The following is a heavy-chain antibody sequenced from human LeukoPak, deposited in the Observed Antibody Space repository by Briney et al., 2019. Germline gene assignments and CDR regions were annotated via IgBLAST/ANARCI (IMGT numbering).Heavy chain of an antibody. CDR3: ARELNYDILTGPDY. CDR2: IKQDGGEE. Sequence: GGSLRLSCAASGFTFSSYWMSWVRQAPGKGLEWVANIKQDGGEEYYVDSVKGRFTISRDNAKNSLYLQMNSLRAEDTAVYYCARELNYDILTGPDYWGQGTLVTVSS. J-gene: IGHJ4*02. CDR1: GFTFSSYW. V-gene: IGHV3-7*01. D-gene: IGHD3-9*01.